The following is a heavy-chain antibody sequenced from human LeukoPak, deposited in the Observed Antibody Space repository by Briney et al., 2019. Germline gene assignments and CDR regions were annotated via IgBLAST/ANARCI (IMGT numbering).Heavy chain of an antibody. V-gene: IGHV4-59*12. CDR1: GGSIDSYY. D-gene: IGHD4-17*01. J-gene: IGHJ5*01. Sequence: SETLSLTCTVSGGSIDSYYWSWIRQPPGKGLEWIGYISYSGRTNYNPSLKSRVTISLDTSKNQFSLRLNSVTAADTAVYYCAREGAYRTYGDYSPFDFWGQGTLVTVSS. CDR3: AREGAYRTYGDYSPFDF. CDR2: ISYSGRT.